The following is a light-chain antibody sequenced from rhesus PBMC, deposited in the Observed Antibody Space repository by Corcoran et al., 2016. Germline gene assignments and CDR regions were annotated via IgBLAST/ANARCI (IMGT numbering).Light chain of an antibody. Sequence: DIQMTQSPSSLSASVGDRVTITCRASQDISTYLAWYQQRPGKALKLLIYAASTLQSGVPSRFSGSGSGTDFTLTINSLQPEDFATYFCRQHNNHPLTFGGGTKVDLK. CDR2: AAS. V-gene: IGKV1-25*01. CDR3: RQHNNHPLT. J-gene: IGKJ4*01. CDR1: QDISTY.